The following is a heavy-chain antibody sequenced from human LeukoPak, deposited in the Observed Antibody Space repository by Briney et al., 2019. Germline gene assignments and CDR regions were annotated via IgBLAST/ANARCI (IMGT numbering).Heavy chain of an antibody. Sequence: GGSLRLSCAASGFTFSSYAMNWVRQAPGKGLEWISYISSSGGTIYYADSVKGRFTISRDNAKNSLYLQLNSLRAEDTAVYYCASRGAYTYGYSFDYWGQGILVTVSS. CDR3: ASRGAYTYGYSFDY. V-gene: IGHV3-48*03. CDR2: ISSSGGTI. J-gene: IGHJ4*02. D-gene: IGHD5-18*01. CDR1: GFTFSSYA.